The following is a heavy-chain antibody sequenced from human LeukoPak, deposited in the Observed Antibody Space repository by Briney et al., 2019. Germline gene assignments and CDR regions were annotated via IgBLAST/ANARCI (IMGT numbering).Heavy chain of an antibody. Sequence: GESLKISCKGSGYSFTSYWIGWVRQMPGKGLEWMGIIYPGDSDTRYSPSFQGQVTISADKSISTAYLQWSSLKASDTAMYYCARHPRSSSWDYGDYELGEVAPPSLVGFDYWGQGTLVTVSS. J-gene: IGHJ4*02. D-gene: IGHD4-17*01. CDR1: GYSFTSYW. CDR2: IYPGDSDT. V-gene: IGHV5-51*01. CDR3: ARHPRSSSWDYGDYELGEVAPPSLVGFDY.